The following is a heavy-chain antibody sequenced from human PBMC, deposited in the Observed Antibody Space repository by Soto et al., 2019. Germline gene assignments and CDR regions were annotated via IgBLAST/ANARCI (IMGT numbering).Heavy chain of an antibody. CDR1: GYTFTGYY. CDR3: ARDGVAAGVEQRYYQDYHMDV. D-gene: IGHD6-13*01. J-gene: IGHJ6*02. CDR2: INPNSGGT. Sequence: QVQLVQSGAEMKKPGASVKVSCEASGYTFTGYYMHWVRQAPGQGLEWMGWINPNSGGTKYAKKFQGRVTMTRDTSITAAYMELTRLRSDDTAVYYCARDGVAAGVEQRYYQDYHMDVWGQGTTVSVS. V-gene: IGHV1-2*02.